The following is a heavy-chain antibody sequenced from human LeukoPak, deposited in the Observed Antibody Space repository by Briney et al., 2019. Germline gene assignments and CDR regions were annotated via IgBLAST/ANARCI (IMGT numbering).Heavy chain of an antibody. CDR3: ARRGATSPPNIYCGGDCYTRNWFDP. D-gene: IGHD2-21*01. V-gene: IGHV1-8*01. CDR1: GYTFISYD. CDR2: MNPNSGNT. Sequence: ASVKVSCKAPGYTFISYDINWVRQATGQGLEWMGWMNPNSGNTGYAQKFQGRVTMTRNTSISTAYMELSSLRSEDTAVYYCARRGATSPPNIYCGGDCYTRNWFDPWGQGTQVTVSS. J-gene: IGHJ5*02.